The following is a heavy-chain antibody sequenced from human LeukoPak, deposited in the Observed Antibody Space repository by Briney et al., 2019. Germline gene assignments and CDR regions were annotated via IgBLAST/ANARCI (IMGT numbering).Heavy chain of an antibody. CDR2: ISGSGGST. Sequence: PGGSLRLSCAASGFTFSSYAMSWVRQAPGKGLEWVSAISGSGGSTYYADSVKGRFTISRDNAKNTLYLQMNSLRAEDTAVYYCAREWYSSGTKYYYGMDVWGQGTTVTVSS. CDR3: AREWYSSGTKYYYGMDV. J-gene: IGHJ6*02. CDR1: GFTFSSYA. D-gene: IGHD6-19*01. V-gene: IGHV3-23*01.